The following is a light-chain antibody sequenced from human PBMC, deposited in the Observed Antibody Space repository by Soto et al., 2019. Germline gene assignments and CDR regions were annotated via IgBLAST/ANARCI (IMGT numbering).Light chain of an antibody. CDR2: EVT. V-gene: IGLV2-23*02. J-gene: IGLJ2*01. CDR3: CSSVGYSIVV. CDR1: SSDVGNYNL. Sequence: QSALTQPASVSGSPGQSITISCAGTSSDVGNYNLVSCYQHPPGQAPKLMIYEVTERPSGVSDRFSGSKSGNTASLTISGLQAEDEADYYCCSSVGYSIVVFGGGTKLTV.